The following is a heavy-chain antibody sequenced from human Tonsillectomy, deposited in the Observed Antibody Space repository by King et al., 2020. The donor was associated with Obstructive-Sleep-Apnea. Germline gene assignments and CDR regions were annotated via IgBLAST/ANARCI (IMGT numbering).Heavy chain of an antibody. V-gene: IGHV4-4*07. CDR2: VYTSGST. D-gene: IGHD1-26*01. J-gene: IGHJ6*02. Sequence: VQLQESGPGLVEPSETLSLTCSVSGASVSSFYWSWIRQPAGKGLEWIGRVYTSGSTDYNPSLHSRVTISVDTSKNQLSLKLTSVTAADTAVYYCARVGETIYYYYGMDVWGHGTTVTVSS. CDR1: GASVSSFY. CDR3: ARVGETIYYYYGMDV.